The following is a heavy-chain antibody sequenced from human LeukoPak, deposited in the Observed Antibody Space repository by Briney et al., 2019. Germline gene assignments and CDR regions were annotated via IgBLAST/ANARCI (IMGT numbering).Heavy chain of an antibody. V-gene: IGHV3-23*01. CDR3: AKAGIAVPATPEY. Sequence: SGGSLRLSCAASGFTFSSYAMNWVRQAPGKGLEWGSVISSSGGTTYYSDSVKGRFIIYRDNSKNTLYLQMNSLRAEDTAVYYCAKAGIAVPATPEYCGQGTQVTVSS. CDR1: GFTFSSYA. J-gene: IGHJ4*02. D-gene: IGHD6-19*01. CDR2: ISSSGGTT.